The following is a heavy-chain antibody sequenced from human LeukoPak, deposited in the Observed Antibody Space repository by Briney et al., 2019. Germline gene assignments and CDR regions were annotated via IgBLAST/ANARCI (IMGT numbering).Heavy chain of an antibody. CDR1: GYTFTSYG. CDR3: ARMGVGCSSTSCYGALGNYYYYYMDV. CDR2: ISAYNGNT. V-gene: IGHV1-18*01. D-gene: IGHD2-2*01. Sequence: ASVKVSCKASGYTFTSYGISWVRQAPGQGLEGMGWISAYNGNTNYAQKLQGRVTMTTDTSTSTAYMELRSLRSDDTAVYYCARMGVGCSSTSCYGALGNYYYYYMDVWGKGTTVTVSS. J-gene: IGHJ6*03.